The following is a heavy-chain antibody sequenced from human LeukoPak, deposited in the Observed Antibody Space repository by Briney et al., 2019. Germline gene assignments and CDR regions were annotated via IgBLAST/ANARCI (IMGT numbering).Heavy chain of an antibody. J-gene: IGHJ4*02. Sequence: GESLKISCKGAAYKFSNYWIAWVRQRPGEDLEWMGIIYPDDSDTRYSPSFQGQVTISADKSISTAYLQWTSLKASDTAIYYCARRDTTYFDYWGQGSLVTDSS. D-gene: IGHD1-1*01. CDR3: ARRDTTYFDY. CDR2: IYPDDSDT. CDR1: AYKFSNYW. V-gene: IGHV5-51*01.